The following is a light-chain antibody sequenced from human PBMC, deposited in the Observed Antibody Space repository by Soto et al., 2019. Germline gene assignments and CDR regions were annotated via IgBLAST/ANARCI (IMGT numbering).Light chain of an antibody. CDR2: ASS. J-gene: IGKJ4*01. V-gene: IGKV1-39*01. CDR1: QSISTF. CDR3: QQTYSNRLS. Sequence: DIQTPQSPWSLSASVGDRVTITCRASQSISTFVNWYQQKGGKAPKLLIHASSTLPSGVPSRFSGTGSGTDFTLTISDLQPEDCATYYCQQTYSNRLSFAGGTKVDIK.